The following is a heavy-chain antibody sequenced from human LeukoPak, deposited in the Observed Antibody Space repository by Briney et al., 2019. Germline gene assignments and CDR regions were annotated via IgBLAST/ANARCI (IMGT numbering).Heavy chain of an antibody. CDR1: GFTFSRFW. CDR2: IKQDGSEK. CDR3: ARVGARLGAFDI. J-gene: IGHJ3*02. Sequence: GGSLRLSCAASGFTFSRFWMSWVRQAPGKGLEWVASIKQDGSEKYSVDSVKGRFTISRDNAKNSLYLQMNSLRAEDTAVYYCARVGARLGAFDIWGQGTMVTVSS. V-gene: IGHV3-7*01. D-gene: IGHD6-25*01.